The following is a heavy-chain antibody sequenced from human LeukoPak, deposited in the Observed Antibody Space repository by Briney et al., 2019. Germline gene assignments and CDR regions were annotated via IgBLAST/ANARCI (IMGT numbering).Heavy chain of an antibody. CDR2: IYSGGST. CDR3: ARVPNYSSGTTENWFDP. J-gene: IGHJ5*02. CDR1: GFTFSFSA. Sequence: GGSLRLSCAASGFTFSFSAMNWVRQAPGKGLEWVSVIYSGGSTYYADSVKGRFTISRDNSKNKLYLQMNRLRAEDTAVYYCARVPNYSSGTTENWFDPWGQGTLVTVSS. D-gene: IGHD6-19*01. V-gene: IGHV3-53*01.